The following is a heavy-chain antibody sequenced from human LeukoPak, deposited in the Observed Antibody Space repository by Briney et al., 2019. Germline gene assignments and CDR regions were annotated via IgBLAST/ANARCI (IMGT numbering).Heavy chain of an antibody. D-gene: IGHD3-10*01. V-gene: IGHV4-39*07. J-gene: IGHJ5*02. CDR1: GGSISGSGYY. CDR3: ARDSRPVSKYYYGSGPTNWFDP. CDR2: IYESGSI. Sequence: SSETLSFTCTVSGGSISGSGYYWGWVRQPPGKGLEWIGSIYESGSIYYNPSLNSRVTISVDTSKNQFSLKLSSVTAADTAVYYCARDSRPVSKYYYGSGPTNWFDPWGQGTLVTVSS.